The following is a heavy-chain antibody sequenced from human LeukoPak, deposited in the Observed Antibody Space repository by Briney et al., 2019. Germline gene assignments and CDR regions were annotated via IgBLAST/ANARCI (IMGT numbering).Heavy chain of an antibody. CDR3: ARDFLGIAAAGTCSY. Sequence: GGSLRLSCAASGFTFISYAMHWVRQAPGKGLEWVAVISYDGSNKYYADSVKGRFTISRDNSKNTLYLQMNSLRAEDTAVYYCARDFLGIAAAGTCSYWGQGTLVTVSS. J-gene: IGHJ4*02. CDR2: ISYDGSNK. D-gene: IGHD6-13*01. V-gene: IGHV3-30*04. CDR1: GFTFISYA.